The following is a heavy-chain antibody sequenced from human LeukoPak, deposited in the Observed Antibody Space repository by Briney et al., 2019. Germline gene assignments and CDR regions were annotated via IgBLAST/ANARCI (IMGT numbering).Heavy chain of an antibody. J-gene: IGHJ5*02. V-gene: IGHV1-69*05. CDR3: ARVGLELHWFDP. Sequence: GASVKVSCKASGGTYSSYAISWVRQAPGQGPEWMGGIIPIFGTANYAQKFQGRVTITTDESTSTAYMELSSLRSEDTAVYYCARVGLELHWFDPWGQGTLVTVSS. CDR1: GGTYSSYA. CDR2: IIPIFGTA. D-gene: IGHD1-7*01.